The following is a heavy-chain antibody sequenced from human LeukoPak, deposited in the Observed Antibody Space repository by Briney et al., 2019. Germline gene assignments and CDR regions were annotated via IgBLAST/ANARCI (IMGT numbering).Heavy chain of an antibody. CDR2: ISSSSSYI. D-gene: IGHD3-10*01. Sequence: GGPLRLSCAASGFTFSSYGMSWVRQAPGKGLEWVSSISSSSSYIYYADSVKGRFTISRDNAKNSLYLQMNSLRAEDTAVYYCASPPRDYYGSGRAGDYWGQGTLVTVSS. CDR3: ASPPRDYYGSGRAGDY. CDR1: GFTFSSYG. J-gene: IGHJ4*02. V-gene: IGHV3-21*01.